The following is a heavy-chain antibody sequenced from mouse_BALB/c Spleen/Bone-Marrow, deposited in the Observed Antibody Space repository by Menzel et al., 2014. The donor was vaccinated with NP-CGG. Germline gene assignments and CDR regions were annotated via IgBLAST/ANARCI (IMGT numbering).Heavy chain of an antibody. Sequence: DLVKPGASVKLSCKASGYTFTNFWINWIKQRPGQGLEWIGRIAPGTGTTYHNEMFKGKATLTVDTSSSTAYIQLSSLSSEDSAVYFCARYDYVMDYWGQGTSVTVSS. CDR1: GYTFTNFW. J-gene: IGHJ4*01. CDR3: ARYDYVMDY. D-gene: IGHD2-3*01. V-gene: IGHV1S41*01. CDR2: IAPGTGTT.